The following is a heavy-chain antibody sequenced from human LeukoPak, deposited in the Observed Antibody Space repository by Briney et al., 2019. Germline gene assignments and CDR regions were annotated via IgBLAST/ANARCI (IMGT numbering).Heavy chain of an antibody. Sequence: SETLSLTCTVSGGSISSYYWSWIRQPPGKGLEWIGYIYYSGSTKYNPSFKRRVTISVDTSKNQFSLKLISVTAADTAVYYCATVVRDDILTGYYIDHWGQGTLVTVSS. CDR2: IYYSGST. J-gene: IGHJ4*02. CDR1: GGSISSYY. V-gene: IGHV4-59*13. CDR3: ATVVRDDILTGYYIDH. D-gene: IGHD3-9*01.